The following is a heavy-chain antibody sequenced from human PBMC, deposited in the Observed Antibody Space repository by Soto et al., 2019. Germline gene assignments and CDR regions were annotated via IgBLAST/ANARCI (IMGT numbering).Heavy chain of an antibody. J-gene: IGHJ4*02. V-gene: IGHV3-23*01. CDR3: AKVGYSGYDEPTNFDY. CDR2: ISGSGGST. Sequence: GGSLRLSCAASGFTFSSYAMSWVRQAPGKGLEWVSAISGSGGSTYYADSVKGRFTISRDNSKNTLYLQMNSLRAEDTAVYYCAKVGYSGYDEPTNFDYWGQGTLVTVSP. D-gene: IGHD5-12*01. CDR1: GFTFSSYA.